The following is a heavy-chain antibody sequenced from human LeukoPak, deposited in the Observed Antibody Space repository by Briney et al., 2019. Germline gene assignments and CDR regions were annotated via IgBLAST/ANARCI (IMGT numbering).Heavy chain of an antibody. V-gene: IGHV3-30*18. CDR1: GFTFSSYG. J-gene: IGHJ4*02. D-gene: IGHD2-2*01. CDR3: AKGDRRYCSSTSCYGSDY. CDR2: ISYDGSNK. Sequence: PGRSLRLSCAASGFTFSSYGMHWVRQAPGKGLEWVAVISYDGSNKYHADSVKGRFTISRDNSKNTLYLQMNSLRAEDTAVYYCAKGDRRYCSSTSCYGSDYWGQGTLVTVSS.